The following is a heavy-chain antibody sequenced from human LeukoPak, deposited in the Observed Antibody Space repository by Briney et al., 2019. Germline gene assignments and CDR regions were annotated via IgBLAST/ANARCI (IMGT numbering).Heavy chain of an antibody. CDR3: ATFIRAFDY. CDR1: GGSISSGSYY. CDR2: IYTSGST. V-gene: IGHV4-61*02. D-gene: IGHD3-10*01. Sequence: PSETLSLTCTVSGGSISSGSYYWSWIRQPAGKGLEWIGRIYTSGSTNYNPSLKSRVTISVDTSKNQFSLKLSSVTAADTAVYYCATFIRAFDYWGQGTLVTVSS. J-gene: IGHJ4*02.